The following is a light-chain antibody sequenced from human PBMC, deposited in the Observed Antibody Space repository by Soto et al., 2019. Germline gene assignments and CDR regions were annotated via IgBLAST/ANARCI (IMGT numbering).Light chain of an antibody. CDR3: QSYDSSLSAL. J-gene: IGLJ3*02. CDR2: GDN. Sequence: QSVLTQPPSVSGAPGQRVTISCTGSSSKIGAGYGIHWYQQLPGTAPKLLIYGDNNRPSGVPDRFSASKSDTSASLVITGLQAEDEADYYCQSYDSSLSALFGGGTQVTVL. CDR1: SSKIGAGYG. V-gene: IGLV1-40*01.